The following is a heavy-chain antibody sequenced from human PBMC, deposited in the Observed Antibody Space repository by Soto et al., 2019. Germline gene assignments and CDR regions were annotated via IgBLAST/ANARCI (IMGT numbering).Heavy chain of an antibody. V-gene: IGHV3-30-3*01. D-gene: IGHD3-10*01. J-gene: IGHJ4*02. Sequence: QVQLVESGGGVVQPGRSLRLSCAASGFTFSSYAMHWVRQAPGKGLEWVAVISYDGSNKYYADSVKGRFTISRDNSKNTLYLQMNSLRAEDTAVYYCASRTIPRFEMNWDQGTLVTVSS. CDR1: GFTFSSYA. CDR3: ASRTIPRFEMN. CDR2: ISYDGSNK.